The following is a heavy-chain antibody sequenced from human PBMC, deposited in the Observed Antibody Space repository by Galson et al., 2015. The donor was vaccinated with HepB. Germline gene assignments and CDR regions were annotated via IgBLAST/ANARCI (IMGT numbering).Heavy chain of an antibody. CDR3: AKYDSSGFDY. CDR1: GGSISSYY. J-gene: IGHJ4*02. V-gene: IGHV4-59*01. CDR2: IYYSGNT. D-gene: IGHD3-22*01. Sequence: ETLSLTCTVSGGSISSYYWSWIRQPPGKGLEWIGYIYYSGNTNYNPSLKSRVTISVDTSKNQFSLKLSSVTAADTAVYYCAKYDSSGFDYWGQGTLVTVSS.